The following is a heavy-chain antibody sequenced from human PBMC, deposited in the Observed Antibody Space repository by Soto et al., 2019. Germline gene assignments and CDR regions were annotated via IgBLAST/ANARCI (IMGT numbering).Heavy chain of an antibody. Sequence: QVQLQQWGAGLLKPSETLSLTCAVYGGSFSGYYWSWIRQPPGKGLEWIGEINHSGSTNYNPSLKRRVTISVDTFKNQFSLKLSSVTAADTAVYYCARGRIVVVVAALNWFDPWGQGTLVTVSS. D-gene: IGHD2-15*01. CDR3: ARGRIVVVVAALNWFDP. V-gene: IGHV4-34*01. CDR1: GGSFSGYY. J-gene: IGHJ5*02. CDR2: INHSGST.